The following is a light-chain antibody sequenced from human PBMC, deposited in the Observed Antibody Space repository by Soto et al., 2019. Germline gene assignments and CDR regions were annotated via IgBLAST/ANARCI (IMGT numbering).Light chain of an antibody. CDR1: QSICTW. CDR3: QQYNTYPLT. V-gene: IGKV1-5*03. Sequence: DIQMTQSPSTLSASVGDRVTLTCRASQSICTWLAGYQQKPGKAPKLLIYKASSLEGGVPSRFGGSGSGTLFNITISSLHPDDFATYYLQQYNTYPLTFGVGTTGDIK. CDR2: KAS. J-gene: IGKJ4*01.